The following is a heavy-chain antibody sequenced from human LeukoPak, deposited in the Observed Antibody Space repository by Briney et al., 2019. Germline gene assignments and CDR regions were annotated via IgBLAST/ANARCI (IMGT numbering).Heavy chain of an antibody. CDR1: GFTFSSYA. D-gene: IGHD6-13*01. CDR3: ARGRKAAADRYYYMDV. J-gene: IGHJ6*03. CDR2: ISSSGSTI. V-gene: IGHV3-48*04. Sequence: GGSLRLSCAASGFTFSSYATSWVRQAPGKGLEWVSYISSSGSTIYYADSVKDRFTISRDNAKNSLYLQMNSLRAEDTAVYYCARGRKAAADRYYYMDVWGKGTTVTVSS.